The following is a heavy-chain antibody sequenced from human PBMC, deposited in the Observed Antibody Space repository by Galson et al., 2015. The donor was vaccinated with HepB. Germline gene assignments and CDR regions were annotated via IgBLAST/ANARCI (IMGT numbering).Heavy chain of an antibody. CDR1: GFTFSSYE. J-gene: IGHJ6*02. D-gene: IGHD4-17*01. CDR3: ARTSGPPDYGDYSYYYGMDV. V-gene: IGHV3-48*03. Sequence: SLRLSCAASGFTFSSYEMNWVRQAPGKGLEWVSYISSSGSTIYYADSVKGRFTISRDNAKNSLYLQMNSLRAEDTAVYYCARTSGPPDYGDYSYYYGMDVWGQGTTVTVSS. CDR2: ISSSGSTI.